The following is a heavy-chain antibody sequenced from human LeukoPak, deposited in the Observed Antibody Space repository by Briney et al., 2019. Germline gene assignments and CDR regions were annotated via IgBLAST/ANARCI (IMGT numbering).Heavy chain of an antibody. CDR2: ISAYNGNT. CDR1: GYTFTSYG. V-gene: IGHV1-18*01. Sequence: ASVKVSCKASGYTFTSYGISWVRQAPGQGLEWMGRISAYNGNTNYAQKLQGRVTMTTDTATSTAYMELRSLRSDDTAVYYCARVSSTYYDILTAYYGYWGQGTLVTVSS. CDR3: ARVSSTYYDILTAYYGY. J-gene: IGHJ4*02. D-gene: IGHD3-9*01.